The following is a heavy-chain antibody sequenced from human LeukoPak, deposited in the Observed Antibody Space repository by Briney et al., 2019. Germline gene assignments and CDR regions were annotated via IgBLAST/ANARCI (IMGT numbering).Heavy chain of an antibody. D-gene: IGHD2-2*02. V-gene: IGHV3-74*01. CDR3: ARDLDCSSTSCYMGYYYYYMDV. CDR1: GFTFSSHW. J-gene: IGHJ6*03. CDR2: INTDGSGT. Sequence: GFLRLSCAASGFTFSSHWMHWVRQAPGKGLVWVSRINTDGSGTDYADSVKGRFTISRDNAKNSLYLQMNSLRAEDTAVYYCARDLDCSSTSCYMGYYYYYMDVWGKGTTVTVSS.